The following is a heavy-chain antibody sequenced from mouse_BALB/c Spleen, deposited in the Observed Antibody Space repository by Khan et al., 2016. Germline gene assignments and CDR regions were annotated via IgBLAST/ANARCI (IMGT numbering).Heavy chain of an antibody. CDR3: ARWVITTNFDY. CDR2: INTNTGEP. Sequence: QIQLVQSGPELKKPGETVKISCKASGYTFTNYGMNWVKQAPGKGLKWMGWINTNTGEPTYAEESKGRFAFSLETSASTAYLQINNLKNEDTATYFCARWVITTNFDYWGQGTTLTVSS. D-gene: IGHD2-4*01. J-gene: IGHJ2*01. CDR1: GYTFTNYG. V-gene: IGHV9-3*02.